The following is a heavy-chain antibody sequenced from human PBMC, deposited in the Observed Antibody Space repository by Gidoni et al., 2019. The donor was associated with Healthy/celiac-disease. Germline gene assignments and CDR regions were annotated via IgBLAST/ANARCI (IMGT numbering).Heavy chain of an antibody. D-gene: IGHD4-17*01. Sequence: EVQLVESGGGLVKPGGSLRLSCAASGFTFSSYSINWVRPAPGKGLEWVTSISSSSSYIYYADSVKGRFTISRDNAKNSLYLQMNSLRAEDTAVYYCARDLSQTDVDYGDYGGHYYGMDVWGQGTTVTVSS. CDR3: ARDLSQTDVDYGDYGGHYYGMDV. CDR1: GFTFSSYS. CDR2: ISSSSSYI. J-gene: IGHJ6*02. V-gene: IGHV3-21*01.